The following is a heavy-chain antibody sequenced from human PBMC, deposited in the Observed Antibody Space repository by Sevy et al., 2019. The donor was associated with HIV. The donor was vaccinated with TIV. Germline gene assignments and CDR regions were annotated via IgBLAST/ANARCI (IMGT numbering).Heavy chain of an antibody. J-gene: IGHJ3*02. CDR3: ARSYGSGSWEAFDI. CDR2: ISSSGNYI. CDR1: GFTFNTYT. V-gene: IGHV3-21*01. D-gene: IGHD3-10*01. Sequence: GGSLRLSCAASGFTFNTYTMNWVRQAPGEGLEWVSSISSSGNYIYYADSVKVRFTISRDNAKNSLFIQMNNLRAEDTDVYYCARSYGSGSWEAFDIWGQGTMVTVSS.